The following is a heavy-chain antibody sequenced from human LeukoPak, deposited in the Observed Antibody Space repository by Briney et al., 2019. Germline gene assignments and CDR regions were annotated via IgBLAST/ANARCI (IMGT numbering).Heavy chain of an antibody. V-gene: IGHV3-7*01. D-gene: IGHD6-6*01. CDR3: AAESGSSWEGH. CDR2: IKEDGSEN. J-gene: IGHJ4*02. CDR1: GFPFSRHW. Sequence: PGGSLRLSCAASGFPFSRHWMSWVRQAPGKGLQWVANIKEDGSENYYVDSVKGRFTISRDNAKNSLYLQMNSLRAEDTAVYYCAAESGSSWEGHWGQGTLVTVSS.